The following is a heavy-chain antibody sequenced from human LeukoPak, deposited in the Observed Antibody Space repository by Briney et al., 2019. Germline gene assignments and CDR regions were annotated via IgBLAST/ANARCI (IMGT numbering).Heavy chain of an antibody. J-gene: IGHJ6*03. CDR3: ARDQRYSYGHYYYYYMDV. CDR1: GGTFSSYA. D-gene: IGHD5-18*01. Sequence: TVKVSCKASGGTFSSYAIGWVRQAPGQGLEWMGRIIPIFGTANYAQKFQGRVTITTDESTSTAYMELSSLRSEDTAVYYCARDQRYSYGHYYYYYMDVWGKGTTVTVSS. CDR2: IIPIFGTA. V-gene: IGHV1-69*05.